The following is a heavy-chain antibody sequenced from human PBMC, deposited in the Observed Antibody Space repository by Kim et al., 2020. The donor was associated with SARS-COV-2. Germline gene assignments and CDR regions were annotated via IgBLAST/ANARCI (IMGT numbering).Heavy chain of an antibody. D-gene: IGHD3-3*01. J-gene: IGHJ6*02. CDR3: TTDLPHYDFWSGYSQYYGMGV. Sequence: GGSLRLSCAASGFTFSDAWMTWVRQAPGKGLEWVGRINSKTDGGTTDYAAPAKGRLTISRDDTKNTLYLQMNSLKTEDTAVYYSTTDLPHYDFWSGYSQYYGMGVWGQGTTVTVSS. V-gene: IGHV3-15*01. CDR2: INSKTDGGTT. CDR1: GFTFSDAW.